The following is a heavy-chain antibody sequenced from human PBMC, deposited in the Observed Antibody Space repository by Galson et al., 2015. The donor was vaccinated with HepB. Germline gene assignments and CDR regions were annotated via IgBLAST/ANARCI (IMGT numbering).Heavy chain of an antibody. Sequence: SVKVSCKASGYTSTSYYMHWVRQAPGQGLEWMGIINPSGGSTSYAQKFQGRVTMTRDTSTSTVYMELSSLRSEDTAVYYCARGSADPGGSGSYSVWGQGTLVTVSS. V-gene: IGHV1-46*01. J-gene: IGHJ4*02. D-gene: IGHD3-10*01. CDR2: INPSGGST. CDR1: GYTSTSYY. CDR3: ARGSADPGGSGSYSV.